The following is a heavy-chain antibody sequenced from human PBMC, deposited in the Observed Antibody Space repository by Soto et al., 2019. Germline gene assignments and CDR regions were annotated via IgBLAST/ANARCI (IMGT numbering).Heavy chain of an antibody. CDR3: AKGPDYGDYMTPFDY. D-gene: IGHD4-17*01. Sequence: EVHLLESGGGLVQPGGSLRLSCAASEFTFNNYAMNWVRQAPGKGLEWVSGTSGSGARTYYADSVKGRFTISRDNSKNTLYLQMNRLRAEDTAVYYCAKGPDYGDYMTPFDYWGQGTLVTVSS. CDR2: TSGSGART. V-gene: IGHV3-23*01. CDR1: EFTFNNYA. J-gene: IGHJ4*02.